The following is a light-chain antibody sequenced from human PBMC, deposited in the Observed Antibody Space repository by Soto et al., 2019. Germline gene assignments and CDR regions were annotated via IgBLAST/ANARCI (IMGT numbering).Light chain of an antibody. Sequence: SYELTQPPSVSVAPGQTASITCGGNNIGAKGVHWYQQKNPGEPLVLVVFDNRPRPSTPAERSSGSNSGNTATLTISRVEGGEEAYYYCQVGHSTGVVVFGGGTKLTVL. CDR3: QVGHSTGVVV. V-gene: IGLV3-21*02. CDR1: NIGAKG. J-gene: IGLJ2*01. CDR2: DNR.